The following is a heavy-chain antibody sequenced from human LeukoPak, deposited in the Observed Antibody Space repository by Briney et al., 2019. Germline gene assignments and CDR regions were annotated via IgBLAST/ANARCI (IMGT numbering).Heavy chain of an antibody. CDR3: ARYGVGATHFDY. D-gene: IGHD1-26*01. Sequence: AGGSLRLSCAASGFTFSSDGMHWVRQTPGKGLEWVAVISYDGSSKYYADSVKGRFTISRDNSKNTLYLQMNSLRTDDTAVYYCARYGVGATHFDYWGQGTLVTVSS. J-gene: IGHJ4*02. CDR2: ISYDGSSK. CDR1: GFTFSSDG. V-gene: IGHV3-30*03.